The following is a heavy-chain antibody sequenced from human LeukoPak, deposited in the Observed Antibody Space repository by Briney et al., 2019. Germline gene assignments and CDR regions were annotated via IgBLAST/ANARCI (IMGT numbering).Heavy chain of an antibody. J-gene: IGHJ2*01. CDR3: TRDIHSWYFDL. V-gene: IGHV3-33*01. CDR1: EFTFSNYG. CDR2: IWYDGSNK. Sequence: GRSLRLSCVASEFTFSNYGMHWVRQAPGKGLEWVAVIWYDGSNKFYADSVKGRFTISRDNSKNTLYLEMNSLRAEDTAVYYCTRDIHSWYFDLWGRGTLVTVSS. D-gene: IGHD2-21*01.